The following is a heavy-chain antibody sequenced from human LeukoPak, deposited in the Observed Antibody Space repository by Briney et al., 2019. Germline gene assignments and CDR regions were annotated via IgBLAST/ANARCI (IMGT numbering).Heavy chain of an antibody. CDR3: AREETNYYDSSGYSL. V-gene: IGHV4-39*07. CDR1: GGSISSSSYY. J-gene: IGHJ2*01. CDR2: IYYSGST. D-gene: IGHD3-22*01. Sequence: SETLSLTCTVSGGSISSSSYYWGWIRQPPGKGLEWIGSIYYSGSTYYNPSLKSRVTISVDTSKNQFSLKLSSVTAADTAVYYCAREETNYYDSSGYSLWGRGTLVTVSS.